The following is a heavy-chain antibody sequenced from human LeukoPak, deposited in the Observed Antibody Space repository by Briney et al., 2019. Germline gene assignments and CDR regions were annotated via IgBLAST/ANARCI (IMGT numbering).Heavy chain of an antibody. CDR3: AKDHPPTVWGSYRFDY. CDR2: ISGSGGST. D-gene: IGHD3-16*02. V-gene: IGHV3-23*01. Sequence: SGGSLRLSCAASGFTFSSYAMSWVRQAPGKGLKWVSAISGSGGSTYYADSVKGRFTISRDNSKNTLYLQMNSLRAEDTAVYYCAKDHPPTVWGSYRFDYWGQGTLVTVSS. CDR1: GFTFSSYA. J-gene: IGHJ4*02.